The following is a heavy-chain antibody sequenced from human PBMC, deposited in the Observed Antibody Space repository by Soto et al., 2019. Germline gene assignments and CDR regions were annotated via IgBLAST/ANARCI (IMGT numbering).Heavy chain of an antibody. CDR2: IIPIFGTA. Sequence: SVNLYCKPSGGALRSYPISWVRNAPGQGLECMGGIIPIFGTANYAQKFQGRVTITADESTSTAYMELSSLRSEDTAVYYCASWRDIVVVPAAYRMSGGMDVWGQGTTVTVSS. CDR3: ASWRDIVVVPAAYRMSGGMDV. CDR1: GGALRSYP. J-gene: IGHJ6*02. D-gene: IGHD2-2*01. V-gene: IGHV1-69*13.